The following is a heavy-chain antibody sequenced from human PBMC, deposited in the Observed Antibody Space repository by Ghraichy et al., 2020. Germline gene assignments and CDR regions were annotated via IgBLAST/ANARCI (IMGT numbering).Heavy chain of an antibody. Sequence: SETLSLTCTVSGGSISSGDYYWSWIRQPPGKGLEWIGYIYYSGSTYYNPSLKSRVTISVDTSKNQFSLKLSSVTAADTAVYYCARGGFSGYENYYYYGMDVWGQGTTVTVSS. CDR3: ARGGFSGYENYYYYGMDV. D-gene: IGHD5-12*01. CDR2: IYYSGST. CDR1: GGSISSGDYY. J-gene: IGHJ6*02. V-gene: IGHV4-30-4*01.